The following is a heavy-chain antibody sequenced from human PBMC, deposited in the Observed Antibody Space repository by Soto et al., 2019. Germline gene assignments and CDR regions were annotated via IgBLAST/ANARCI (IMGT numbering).Heavy chain of an antibody. J-gene: IGHJ4*02. V-gene: IGHV3-23*01. CDR3: ARWATDSYPGSRIFDF. D-gene: IGHD3-10*01. CDR2: ITDTGGDA. Sequence: EVQLLESGGDLKQPGGSLRLSCVASGLTFGSRAMSWVRQAPGEGLQWVSTITDTGGDAKYADSVRGRFVISRDNYKKTLYLQMTSLTADDSGMYYCARWATDSYPGSRIFDFWGRGTLVTVSS. CDR1: GLTFGSRA.